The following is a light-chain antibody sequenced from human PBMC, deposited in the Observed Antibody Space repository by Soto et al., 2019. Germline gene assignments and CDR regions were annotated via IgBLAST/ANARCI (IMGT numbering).Light chain of an antibody. CDR3: QQYNSYWT. Sequence: DIQMTQSPSTLSASVGDRVTNTCRASQSISSWLAWYQQKPGKAPKLLIYDASSLESGFPSRFSGSGSGTEFTLTISSLQPDDFATYYCQQYNSYWTFGQGTKV. J-gene: IGKJ1*01. CDR1: QSISSW. V-gene: IGKV1-5*01. CDR2: DAS.